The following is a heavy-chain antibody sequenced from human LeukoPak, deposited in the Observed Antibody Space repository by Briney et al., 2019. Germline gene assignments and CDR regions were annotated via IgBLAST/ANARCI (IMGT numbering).Heavy chain of an antibody. J-gene: IGHJ4*02. CDR3: AAVFSRGSYYFDY. Sequence: SVKVSCEASGFTFTSSAMQWVRQARGQRLEWIGWIVVGSGNTNYAQKFQERVTITRDMSTSTAYMELSSLRSEDTAVYYCAAVFSRGSYYFDYWGQGTLVTVSS. CDR1: GFTFTSSA. CDR2: IVVGSGNT. V-gene: IGHV1-58*02. D-gene: IGHD3-9*01.